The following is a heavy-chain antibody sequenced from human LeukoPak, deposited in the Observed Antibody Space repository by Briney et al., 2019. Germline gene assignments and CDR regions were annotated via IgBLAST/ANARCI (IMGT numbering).Heavy chain of an antibody. CDR3: ARTRIAAGVVWYGYYFDC. V-gene: IGHV3-20*04. D-gene: IGHD6-13*01. Sequence: GGSLRLSCAASGFTFDDYGMSWVRQAPGKGLEWVSGINWNGGSTGYADSVKGRFTISRDNAKNSLYLQMNSLRAEDTALYYCARTRIAAGVVWYGYYFDCWGQGTLVTVSS. CDR2: INWNGGST. CDR1: GFTFDDYG. J-gene: IGHJ4*02.